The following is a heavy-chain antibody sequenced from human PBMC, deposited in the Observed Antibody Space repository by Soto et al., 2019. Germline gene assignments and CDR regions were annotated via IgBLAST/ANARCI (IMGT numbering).Heavy chain of an antibody. D-gene: IGHD6-6*01. CDR2: IYHSGST. CDR1: GGSISSSNW. J-gene: IGHJ4*02. V-gene: IGHV4-4*02. Sequence: PSETLSLTCAVSGGSISSSNWWSWVRQPPGKGLEWIGEIYHSGSTNYNPSLKSRVTISVDKSKNQFSLKLSSVTAADTAVYYCARDPYSSSSGFDYWGQGTLVTVSS. CDR3: ARDPYSSSSGFDY.